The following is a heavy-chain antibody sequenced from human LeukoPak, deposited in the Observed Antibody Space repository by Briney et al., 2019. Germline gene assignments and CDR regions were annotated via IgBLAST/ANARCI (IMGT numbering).Heavy chain of an antibody. V-gene: IGHV4-34*01. J-gene: IGHJ6*03. CDR1: GGSFSGYY. CDR2: INHSGST. D-gene: IGHD2-2*01. Sequence: SETLSLTCAVYGGSFSGYYWSWIRQPPGKGLEWIGEINHSGSTNYNPSLKSRVTISVDTSENQFSLKLSSVTAADTAVYSCARAVPQGYYYMDVWGKGTTVTVSS. CDR3: ARAVPQGYYYMDV.